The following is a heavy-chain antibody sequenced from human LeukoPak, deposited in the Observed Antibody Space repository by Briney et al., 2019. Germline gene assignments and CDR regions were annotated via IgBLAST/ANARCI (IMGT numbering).Heavy chain of an antibody. CDR1: GGSFSGYY. V-gene: IGHV4-34*01. CDR3: ARGHRRITMVRGVMTYYFDY. J-gene: IGHJ4*02. D-gene: IGHD3-10*01. CDR2: INHSGST. Sequence: SETLSLTCAVYGGSFSGYYWSWIRQPPGKGLEWIGEINHSGSTNYNPSLKSRVTISVDASKNQFSLKLSSVTAADTAVYYCARGHRRITMVRGVMTYYFDYWGQGTLVAVSS.